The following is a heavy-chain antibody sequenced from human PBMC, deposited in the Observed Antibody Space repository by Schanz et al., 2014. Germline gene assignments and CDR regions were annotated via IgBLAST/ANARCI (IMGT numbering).Heavy chain of an antibody. Sequence: QLQLVQSGAEVKKPGSSVKVSCKLSGGTFSSYTISWMRQAPGQGLEWMGKIIPVLNIATYAQRFQGRVSITADTSTNTAYIELSSLTSEDTAVHYCARGRGFYDYWGQGTLVTVSS. CDR3: ARGRGFYDY. CDR2: IIPVLNIA. J-gene: IGHJ4*02. V-gene: IGHV1-69*02. D-gene: IGHD3-10*01. CDR1: GGTFSSYT.